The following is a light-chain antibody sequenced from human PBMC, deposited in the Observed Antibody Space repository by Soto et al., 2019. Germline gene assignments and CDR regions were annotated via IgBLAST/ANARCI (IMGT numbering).Light chain of an antibody. Sequence: QSVLTQSPSVSEAPRQRVTISCSGSSANIGHNAVSWYQQLPGKAPKLLIYYDDLLPSGVSDRFSGSKSGTSASLAISGLQSEDEADYYCAAWDDSLNGWVFGGGTKLTVL. CDR2: YDD. CDR1: SANIGHNA. J-gene: IGLJ3*02. CDR3: AAWDDSLNGWV. V-gene: IGLV1-36*01.